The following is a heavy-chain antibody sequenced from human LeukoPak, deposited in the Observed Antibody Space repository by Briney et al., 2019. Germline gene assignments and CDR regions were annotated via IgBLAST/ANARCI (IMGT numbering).Heavy chain of an antibody. CDR1: GFTVSSKY. J-gene: IGHJ3*02. Sequence: PGGSLRLSCAASGFTVSSKYMSWVRQAPGKGLEWVSVIYSGGSTYYADSVKGRFTISRDNSKNTLYLQMNSLRAEDTAVYYCASHNVYGSEDAFDIWGQGTMVTVSS. CDR2: IYSGGST. CDR3: ASHNVYGSEDAFDI. V-gene: IGHV3-66*04. D-gene: IGHD3-10*01.